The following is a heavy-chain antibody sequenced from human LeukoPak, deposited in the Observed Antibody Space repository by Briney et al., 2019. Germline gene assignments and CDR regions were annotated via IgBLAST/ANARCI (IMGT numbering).Heavy chain of an antibody. CDR1: GFTFXSYG. CDR2: IWYDGSNK. CDR3: ARIATTDYYYGMDV. J-gene: IGHJ6*02. D-gene: IGHD1-1*01. V-gene: IGHV3-33*01. Sequence: SGFTFXSYGMHWVRQAPGKGLEWVAVIWYDGSNKYCADSVKGRFTISRDNSKNTLYLQMNSLRAEDTAVYYCARIATTDYYYGMDVWGQGTTVTVSS.